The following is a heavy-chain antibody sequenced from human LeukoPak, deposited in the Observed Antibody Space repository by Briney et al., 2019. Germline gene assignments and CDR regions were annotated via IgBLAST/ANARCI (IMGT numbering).Heavy chain of an antibody. Sequence: GGSLTLSCAASGFTFSTYAMSWVRQAPGKGLEWVSAISESGSGGTTYHADSVKGRFTISRDDSRNTLYLQMNNLRAEDTALYYCAKETRREMAEWGQGTLVTVSS. J-gene: IGHJ4*02. CDR3: AKETRREMAE. D-gene: IGHD5-24*01. V-gene: IGHV3-23*01. CDR1: GFTFSTYA. CDR2: ISESGSGGTT.